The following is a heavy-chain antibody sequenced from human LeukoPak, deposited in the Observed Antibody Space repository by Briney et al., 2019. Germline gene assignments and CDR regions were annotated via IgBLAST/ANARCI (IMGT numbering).Heavy chain of an antibody. J-gene: IGHJ3*02. Sequence: ASVKVSCKASGYTFTGYYMHWVRQAPGQGLEWMGWINPSSGGTNYAQKFQGRVTMTRDTSISTAYMELSRLRSDDTAVYYCARDPYDYVWGSYRFHDAFDIWGQGTMVTVSS. CDR1: GYTFTGYY. V-gene: IGHV1-2*02. CDR3: ARDPYDYVWGSYRFHDAFDI. CDR2: INPSSGGT. D-gene: IGHD3-16*02.